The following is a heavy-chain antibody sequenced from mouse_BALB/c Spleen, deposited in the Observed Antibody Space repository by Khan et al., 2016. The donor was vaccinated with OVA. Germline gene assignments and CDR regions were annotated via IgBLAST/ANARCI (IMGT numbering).Heavy chain of an antibody. J-gene: IGHJ1*01. Sequence: QIQLVQSGPELKKPGETVKISCKAFGYTFTNYGMNWVKQAPGKALKWLGWINTYTGEPTYADDFKGRFAFSLETSASTAYLQINNLKNEDTATDCWARIRNYWYFDVWGAGTTVTVSS. CDR1: GYTFTNYG. CDR3: ARIRNYWYFDV. V-gene: IGHV9-3-1*01. CDR2: INTYTGEP.